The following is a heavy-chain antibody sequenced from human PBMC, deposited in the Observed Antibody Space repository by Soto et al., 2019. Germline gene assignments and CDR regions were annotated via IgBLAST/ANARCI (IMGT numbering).Heavy chain of an antibody. CDR3: ASGWYGARTAY. Sequence: SETLSLTCAVYGVSFSGYYWSWIRQPPGKGLEWIGEINHSGSTNYNPSLKSRVTISVDTSKNQFSLKLSSVTAADTAVYYCASGWYGARTAYWGQGTLVTVSS. CDR2: INHSGST. J-gene: IGHJ4*02. V-gene: IGHV4-34*01. CDR1: GVSFSGYY. D-gene: IGHD1-26*01.